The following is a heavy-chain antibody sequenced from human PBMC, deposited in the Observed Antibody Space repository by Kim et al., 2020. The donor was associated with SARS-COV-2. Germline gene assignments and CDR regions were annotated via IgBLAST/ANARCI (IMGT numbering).Heavy chain of an antibody. J-gene: IGHJ5*02. D-gene: IGHD2-15*01. CDR2: IHRSGST. CDR1: GGSHSGYF. CDR3: ARKGYENAWGPHWFDT. Sequence: SETLSLTCGVSGGSHSGYFWNWIRQTPGKGLEWIGEIHRSGSTNYNPSLKSRFNMSVDTSKNQFSLKLTSVTAADTAMYFCARKGYENAWGPHWFDTWGQGTLVTVSS. V-gene: IGHV4-34*01.